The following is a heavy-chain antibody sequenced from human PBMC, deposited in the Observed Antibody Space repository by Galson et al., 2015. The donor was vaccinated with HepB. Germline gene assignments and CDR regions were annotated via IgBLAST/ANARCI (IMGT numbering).Heavy chain of an antibody. V-gene: IGHV1-69*13. Sequence: SVKVSCKASGGTFSSYAISWVRQAPGQGLEWMGGVIPIFGTANYAQKFQGRVTITADESTSTAHMELSSLRSEDTAVYYCARWGGLSTSDNWFDPWGQGTLVTVSS. CDR2: VIPIFGTA. D-gene: IGHD3-16*01. J-gene: IGHJ5*02. CDR1: GGTFSSYA. CDR3: ARWGGLSTSDNWFDP.